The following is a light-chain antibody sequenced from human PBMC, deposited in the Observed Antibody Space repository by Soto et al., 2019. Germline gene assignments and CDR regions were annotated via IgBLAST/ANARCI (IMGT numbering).Light chain of an antibody. CDR2: GAS. V-gene: IGKV3-20*01. Sequence: ELVLTQSPGTLSLSPGARATLSCSASEALYKMYLAWYQQRPGQAPRLLIYGASSRATGIPDRFSGRGSGTDFPLIISRLEPEDFAVYYCQQYETTLLTFGGGTKVEIK. J-gene: IGKJ4*01. CDR1: EALYKMY. CDR3: QQYETTLLT.